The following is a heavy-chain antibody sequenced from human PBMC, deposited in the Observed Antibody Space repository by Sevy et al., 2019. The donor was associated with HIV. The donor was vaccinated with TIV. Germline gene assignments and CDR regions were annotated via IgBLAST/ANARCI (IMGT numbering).Heavy chain of an antibody. D-gene: IGHD2-15*01. Sequence: SETLSLTCTVSGGSISSGDYYWSWIRQPPGKGLEWIGYIYYSGSTYYNPSLKSRVTISVDTSKNQFSLKLSSVTAADTAVYYCARGSSALCSGGSCYTDYYYYYGMDVWGQGTTVTVSS. CDR2: IYYSGST. J-gene: IGHJ6*02. CDR1: GGSISSGDYY. V-gene: IGHV4-30-4*01. CDR3: ARGSSALCSGGSCYTDYYYYYGMDV.